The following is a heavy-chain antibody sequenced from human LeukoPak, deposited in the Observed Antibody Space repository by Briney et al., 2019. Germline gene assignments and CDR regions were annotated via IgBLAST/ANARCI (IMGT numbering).Heavy chain of an antibody. V-gene: IGHV3-15*01. CDR3: TTRRVGATGY. CDR1: GFTFSDYA. J-gene: IGHJ4*02. Sequence: GGSLRLSCAASGFTFSDYAMSWVRQAPGKGLEWVGRIKSKTDGGTTDYAAPVKGRFTISRDDSKNTLYLQMNSLKTEDTAVYYCTTRRVGATGYWGQGTLVTVSS. D-gene: IGHD1-26*01. CDR2: IKSKTDGGTT.